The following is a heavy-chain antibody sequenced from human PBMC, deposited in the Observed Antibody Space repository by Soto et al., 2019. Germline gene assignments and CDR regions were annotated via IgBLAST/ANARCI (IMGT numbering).Heavy chain of an antibody. CDR3: ARDRGYSGYDYYYYGMDV. J-gene: IGHJ6*02. CDR2: IYYSGST. CDR1: GGSISSYY. D-gene: IGHD5-12*01. V-gene: IGHV4-59*01. Sequence: SETLSLTCTVSGGSISSYYWSWIRQPPGKGLEWIGYIYYSGSTNYNPSLKSRVTISVDTSKNQFSLKLSSVTAADTAGYYCARDRGYSGYDYYYYGMDVWGQGTTVTVSS.